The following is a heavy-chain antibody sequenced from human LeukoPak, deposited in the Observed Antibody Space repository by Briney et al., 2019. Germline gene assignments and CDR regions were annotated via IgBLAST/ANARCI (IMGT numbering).Heavy chain of an antibody. J-gene: IGHJ6*03. CDR2: IIPIFGTA. Sequence: GASVKVSCKASGYTFTSYDISWVRQAPGQGLEWMGGIIPIFGTANYAQKFQGRVTITTDESTSTAYMELSSLRSEDTAVYYCARGRDIVVVPALHYMDVWGKGTTVTVSS. CDR3: ARGRDIVVVPALHYMDV. CDR1: GYTFTSYD. V-gene: IGHV1-69*05. D-gene: IGHD2-2*01.